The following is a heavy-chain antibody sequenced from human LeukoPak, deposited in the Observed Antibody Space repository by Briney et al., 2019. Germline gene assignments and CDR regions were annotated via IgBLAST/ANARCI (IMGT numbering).Heavy chain of an antibody. J-gene: IGHJ4*02. CDR2: IKQDESEK. V-gene: IGHV3-7*01. CDR1: GFRFDTYW. D-gene: IGHD1-14*01. Sequence: GESLKISCAASGFRFDTYWMSWVRQAPGKGLEWVANIKQDESEKNYVSSVKGRFTISRDNAKNSLYLQMNSLRVEDTAVYYCATETIGRHYDYWGQGTLLTVSS. CDR3: ATETIGRHYDY.